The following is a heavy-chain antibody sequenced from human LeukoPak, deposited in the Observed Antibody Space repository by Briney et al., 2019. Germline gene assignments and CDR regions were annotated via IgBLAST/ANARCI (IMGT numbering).Heavy chain of an antibody. V-gene: IGHV4-39*01. CDR2: IYYSGST. CDR1: GGSISSSSYF. J-gene: IGHJ5*02. CDR3: ARQMSGWFDP. Sequence: SETLSLTCTVSGGSISSSSYFWGWIRQPPGKGLEWLGTIYYSGSTYYNPSLKSRVTISVDTSKNQFSLRLSSVTAADTAGYYCARQMSGWFDPWGQGTLVTVSS. D-gene: IGHD3-10*01.